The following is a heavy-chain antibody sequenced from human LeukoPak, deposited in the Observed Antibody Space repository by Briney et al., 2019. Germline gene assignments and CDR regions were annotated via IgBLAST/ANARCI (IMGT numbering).Heavy chain of an antibody. V-gene: IGHV3-33*01. J-gene: IGHJ4*02. CDR2: IWYDGRRK. CDR3: ARDVDSGGHYSKFDS. CDR1: GFTFSSYG. Sequence: GRSLRLSCAASGFTFSSYGIHWVRQAPGKGLEWVSVIWYDGRRKYYADSVKGRFTISRDNSKNTVYLQMDSLRAEGTAVYYCARDVDSGGHYSKFDSWGQGTLVTVSS. D-gene: IGHD3-22*01.